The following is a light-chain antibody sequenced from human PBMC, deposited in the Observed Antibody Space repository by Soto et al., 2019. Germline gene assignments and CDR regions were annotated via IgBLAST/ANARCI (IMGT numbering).Light chain of an antibody. CDR3: QQYCTSPT. V-gene: IGKV3-20*01. CDR1: QSLTTRY. CDR2: GPS. Sequence: EIVLTQSPATLSLFPGERATLSCRASQSLTTRYLARHQQKPGQPPRLLIYGPSSWATGIPDRFSGSGSGTDFILSSSRLEPEDVAVYYCQQYCTSPTFGQGARLEIK. J-gene: IGKJ5*01.